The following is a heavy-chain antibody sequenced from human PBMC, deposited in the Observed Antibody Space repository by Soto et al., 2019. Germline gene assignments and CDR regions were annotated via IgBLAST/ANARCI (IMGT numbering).Heavy chain of an antibody. D-gene: IGHD3-22*01. CDR2: IIPIFGTA. V-gene: IGHV1-69*13. CDR1: GGTFSSYA. CDR3: ASDYYDSSGHFATLTY. J-gene: IGHJ4*02. Sequence: SVKVSCKASGGTFSSYAISWVRQAPGQGLEWMGGIIPIFGTANYAQKFQGRVTITADESTSTAYMELSSLRSEDTAVYYCASDYYDSSGHFATLTYCGQGTLVIGSS.